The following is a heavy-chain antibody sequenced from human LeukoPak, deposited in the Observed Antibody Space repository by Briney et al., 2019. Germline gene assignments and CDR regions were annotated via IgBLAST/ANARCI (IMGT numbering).Heavy chain of an antibody. CDR2: ISAYNGNT. D-gene: IGHD2-15*01. CDR3: PRWGPYCSGGSCYQFDY. Sequence: ASVKVSCKASGYTFTSYGISWVRQAPGQGLEWMGWISAYNGNTNYAQKLQGRVTMTTDPSTSTAYMELGSLRSDDTAVYYCPRWGPYCSGGSCYQFDYWGPGTLVTVSS. J-gene: IGHJ4*02. V-gene: IGHV1-18*01. CDR1: GYTFTSYG.